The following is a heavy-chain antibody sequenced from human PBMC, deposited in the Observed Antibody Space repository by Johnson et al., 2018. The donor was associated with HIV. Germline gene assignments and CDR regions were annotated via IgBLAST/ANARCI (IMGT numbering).Heavy chain of an antibody. Sequence: QVQLVESGGGVVQPGRSLRLSCAASGFTFSSYAMHWVRQAPGKGLEWVAVISYDGSNKYYADSMKGRFTISRDNSKNTLYLQMNSLRAEDTAVYYCARELVVITADDAFDIWGQGTMVTVSS. CDR2: ISYDGSNK. D-gene: IGHD2-21*01. CDR1: GFTFSSYA. J-gene: IGHJ3*02. V-gene: IGHV3-30*04. CDR3: ARELVVITADDAFDI.